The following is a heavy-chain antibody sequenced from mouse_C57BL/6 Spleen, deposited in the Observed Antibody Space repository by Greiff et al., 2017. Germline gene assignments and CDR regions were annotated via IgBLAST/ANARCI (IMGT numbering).Heavy chain of an antibody. CDR3: ARHGGLGDYFDY. D-gene: IGHD3-1*01. J-gene: IGHJ2*01. CDR2: ISSGGSYT. CDR1: GFTFSSYG. V-gene: IGHV5-6*01. Sequence: VQRVESGGDLVKPGGSLKLSCAASGFTFSSYGMSWVRQTPDKRLEWVATISSGGSYTYYPDSVKGRFTISRDNAKNTLYLQMSSLKSEDTAMYYCARHGGLGDYFDYWGQGTTLTVSS.